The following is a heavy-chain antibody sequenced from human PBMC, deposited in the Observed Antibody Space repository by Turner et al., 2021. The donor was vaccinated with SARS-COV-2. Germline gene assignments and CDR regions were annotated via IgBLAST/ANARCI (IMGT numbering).Heavy chain of an antibody. CDR1: AFTFDDYA. V-gene: IGHV3-43*02. D-gene: IGHD3-3*01. Sequence: EVQLVESGGGVVQPGGSLRLSGAASAFTFDDYAMHWVRQAPGKGLEWVSLISGDGGSTYYADSVKGRFTISRDNSKNSLYLQMNSLRTEDTALYYCAKDSITIFGVITMNDAFDIWGQGTMVTVSS. CDR3: AKDSITIFGVITMNDAFDI. CDR2: ISGDGGST. J-gene: IGHJ3*02.